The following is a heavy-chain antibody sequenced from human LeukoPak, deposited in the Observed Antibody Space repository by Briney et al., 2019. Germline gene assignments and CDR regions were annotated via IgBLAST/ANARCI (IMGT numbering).Heavy chain of an antibody. V-gene: IGHV1-69*13. CDR2: IIPIFGTA. D-gene: IGHD2-2*01. CDR3: ARVPHIVVVPAAPGGDYYYYYGMDV. Sequence: PKASVKVSCKASGGTFSSYAISWVRQAPGQGLEWMGGIIPIFGTASYAQKFQGRVTITADESTSTAYMELSSLRSEDTAVYYCARVPHIVVVPAAPGGDYYYYYGMDVWGQGTTVTVSS. J-gene: IGHJ6*02. CDR1: GGTFSSYA.